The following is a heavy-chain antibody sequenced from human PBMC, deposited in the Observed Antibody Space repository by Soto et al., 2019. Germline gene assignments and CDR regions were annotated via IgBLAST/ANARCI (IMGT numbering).Heavy chain of an antibody. D-gene: IGHD1-7*01. J-gene: IGHJ4*02. CDR3: AKKYYGNYPFDH. V-gene: IGHV3-23*01. CDR2: IAGNGGDI. CDR1: AFTLINYN. Sequence: GGALRVSCEGSAFTLINYNMAWGRQAPGKGLEWVSSIAGNGGDISYADSVKGRFTISRDNSKSTLFLQMDSLRAEDTAIYYCAKKYYGNYPFDHWGQGTLVTVSS.